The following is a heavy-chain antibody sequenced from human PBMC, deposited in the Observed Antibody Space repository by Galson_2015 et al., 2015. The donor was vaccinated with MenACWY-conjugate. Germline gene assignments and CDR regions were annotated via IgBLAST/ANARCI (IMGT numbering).Heavy chain of an antibody. D-gene: IGHD2-2*01. V-gene: IGHV4-31*01. Sequence: TLSLTCIVSGGSISTGGYYWSWIRQHPGKGLEWIGYIYYTGNTYYNPSLESLVIISVDTYKNQFSLKLTSVTAADTAVYYCAIVRCNNNSCYYDYWGQGTLVTVSS. CDR1: GGSISTGGYY. CDR3: AIVRCNNNSCYYDY. CDR2: IYYTGNT. J-gene: IGHJ4*02.